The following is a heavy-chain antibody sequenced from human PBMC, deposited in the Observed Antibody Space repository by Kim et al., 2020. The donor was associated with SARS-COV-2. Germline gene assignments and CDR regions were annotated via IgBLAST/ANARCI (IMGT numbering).Heavy chain of an antibody. Sequence: RFTISRDNSKNSLYLQMNSLRTEDTALYYCEKDSYYDSLTGYYRGGYFDYWGQGTLVTVSS. J-gene: IGHJ4*02. V-gene: IGHV3-43*01. CDR3: EKDSYYDSLTGYYRGGYFDY. D-gene: IGHD3-9*01.